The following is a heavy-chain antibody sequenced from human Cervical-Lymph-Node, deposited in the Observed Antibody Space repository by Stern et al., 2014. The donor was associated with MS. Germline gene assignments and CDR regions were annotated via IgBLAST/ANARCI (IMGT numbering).Heavy chain of an antibody. D-gene: IGHD5-18*01. J-gene: IGHJ5*02. CDR1: GFTFSNFA. CDR3: ASNGYSGKPDP. CDR2: VASDGSYK. V-gene: IGHV3-30*03. Sequence: MQLVESGGNVVQPGRSLRLSCLVSGFTFSNFAMHWVRQAPGKGLEWVAVVASDGSYKYYADSVKGRFTISRDKSQNPLYLEMDSLKPEDTALYYCASNGYSGKPDPWGQGTLVSVSS.